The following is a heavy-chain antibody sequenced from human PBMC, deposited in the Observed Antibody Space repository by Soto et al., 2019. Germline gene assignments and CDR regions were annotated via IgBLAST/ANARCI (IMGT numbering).Heavy chain of an antibody. CDR2: ISYDGSNK. Sequence: QVQLVESGGGVVQPGRSLRLSCAASGFTFSSYGMHWVRQAPGKGLEWVAVISYDGSNKYYADSVKGRFTISRDNSKNPAYLQLNSLKTEDTAVYYCARVYDYGGNAHFDYWGQGTLVTVSS. D-gene: IGHD4-17*01. CDR1: GFTFSSYG. V-gene: IGHV3-30*03. CDR3: ARVYDYGGNAHFDY. J-gene: IGHJ4*02.